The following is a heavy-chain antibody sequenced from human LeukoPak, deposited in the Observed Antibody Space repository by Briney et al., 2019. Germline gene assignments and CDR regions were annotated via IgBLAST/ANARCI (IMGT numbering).Heavy chain of an antibody. Sequence: SETLSLTCAVYGGSFSGYYWSWIRQPPGKGLEWIGEINHSGSTNYNPSLKSRVTISVDTSKNQFSLKLSSVTAADTAVYYCARSYYDSSGYLAFDYWGQGTLVTVSS. D-gene: IGHD3-22*01. J-gene: IGHJ4*02. V-gene: IGHV4-34*01. CDR2: INHSGST. CDR3: ARSYYDSSGYLAFDY. CDR1: GGSFSGYY.